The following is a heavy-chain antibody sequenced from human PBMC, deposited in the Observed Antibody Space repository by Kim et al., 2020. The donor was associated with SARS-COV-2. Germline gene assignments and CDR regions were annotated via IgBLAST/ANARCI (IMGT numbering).Heavy chain of an antibody. CDR1: GGSFSGYY. J-gene: IGHJ4*02. D-gene: IGHD3-9*01. CDR2: INHSGST. Sequence: SETLSLTCAVYGGSFSGYYWSWIRQPPGKGLEWIGEINHSGSTNYNPSLKSRVTISVDTSKNQFSLKLSSVTAADTAVYYCAVVYDILISKGYYFDYWGQGTLVTVSS. V-gene: IGHV4-34*01. CDR3: AVVYDILISKGYYFDY.